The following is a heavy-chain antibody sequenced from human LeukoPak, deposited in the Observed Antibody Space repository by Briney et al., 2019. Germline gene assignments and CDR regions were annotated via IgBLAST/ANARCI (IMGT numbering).Heavy chain of an antibody. D-gene: IGHD3-10*01. Sequence: GGSLGLSCAASGFTVSSNYMSWVRQAPGKGLEWVSVIDSGGSTYYADSVKGRFTISRDNSKNTLYLQMNSLRAEDTAVYYCASSGRYYYGSGSYRLPYYWGQGTLVTVSS. J-gene: IGHJ4*02. CDR1: GFTVSSNY. CDR2: IDSGGST. V-gene: IGHV3-53*01. CDR3: ASSGRYYYGSGSYRLPYY.